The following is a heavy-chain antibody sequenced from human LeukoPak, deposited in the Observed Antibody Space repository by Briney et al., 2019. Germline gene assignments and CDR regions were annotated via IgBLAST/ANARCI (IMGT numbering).Heavy chain of an antibody. J-gene: IGHJ4*02. Sequence: GGSLRLSCTASGFTFGDYAMSWFRQAPGKGLEWVGFIRSKAYGGTTEYAASVKGRFTISRDDSESIAYLQMNSLKTEDTAVYYCTRVGVGQQLVPPHFDYWGQGTLVTVSS. CDR2: IRSKAYGGTT. V-gene: IGHV3-49*03. CDR1: GFTFGDYA. CDR3: TRVGVGQQLVPPHFDY. D-gene: IGHD6-13*01.